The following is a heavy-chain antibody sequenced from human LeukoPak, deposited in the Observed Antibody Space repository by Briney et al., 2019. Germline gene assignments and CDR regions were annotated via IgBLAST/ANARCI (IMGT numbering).Heavy chain of an antibody. V-gene: IGHV4-61*02. J-gene: IGHJ4*02. CDR2: IYTSGST. CDR1: DYSISSGSYY. CDR3: ARVAYYDSSGWPD. D-gene: IGHD3-22*01. Sequence: PSETLSLTCTVSDYSISSGSYYWSWTRQPAGKGLEWIGRIYTSGSTNYNPSLKSRVTISVDTSKNQLSLKLNSVTAADTAVYYCARVAYYDSSGWPDWGQGTLVTVSS.